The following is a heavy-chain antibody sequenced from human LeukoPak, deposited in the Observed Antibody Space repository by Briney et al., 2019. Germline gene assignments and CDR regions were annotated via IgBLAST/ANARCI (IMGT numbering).Heavy chain of an antibody. CDR3: SREVYSYALEALDL. J-gene: IGHJ3*01. CDR2: ISDSGGTT. V-gene: IGHV3-23*01. CDR1: GFTFNKYA. Sequence: GGSLRLSCAASGFTFNKYAMHWVRQAPGSGLGWVSGISDSGGTTYYAGSVKGRFTISRDNSKNPLYLQVNSLRSEDTAVYYCSREVYSYALEALDLWGQGTMVTVSS. D-gene: IGHD5-18*01.